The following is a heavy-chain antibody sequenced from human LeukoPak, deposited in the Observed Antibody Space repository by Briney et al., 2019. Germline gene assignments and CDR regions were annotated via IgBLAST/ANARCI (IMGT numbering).Heavy chain of an antibody. CDR2: VHNVGST. CDR1: GVSTTNGIYY. Sequence: SETLSLTCTVSGVSTTNGIYYWAWIRQPPGKGLEWIGSVHNVGSTYYNLSLRSRVTMSMDTSKNQFSLRLNSVPAADTAVYYCARHAEYNSGWHFYLDHWGQGILVTVSS. J-gene: IGHJ4*02. V-gene: IGHV4-39*01. CDR3: ARHAEYNSGWHFYLDH. D-gene: IGHD6-19*01.